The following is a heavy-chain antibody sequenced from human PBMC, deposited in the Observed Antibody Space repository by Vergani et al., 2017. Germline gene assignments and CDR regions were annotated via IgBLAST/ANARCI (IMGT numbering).Heavy chain of an antibody. CDR1: GFTFSSYD. V-gene: IGHV3-13*04. J-gene: IGHJ5*02. CDR3: VRGRPYYYGSGSYYWFDP. CDR2: IGTAGDT. Sequence: EVQLVESGGGLVQPGGSLRLSCADSGFTFSSYDMHWVRQATGKGLEWVSAIGTAGDTYYPGSVKGRFTTSRENAKNSLYLQMNSLRAGDTAVYYCVRGRPYYYGSGSYYWFDPWGQGTLVTVSS. D-gene: IGHD3-10*01.